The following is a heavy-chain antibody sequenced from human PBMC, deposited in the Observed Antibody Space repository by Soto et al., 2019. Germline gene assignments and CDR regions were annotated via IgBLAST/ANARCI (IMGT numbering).Heavy chain of an antibody. CDR2: INAGKGNT. D-gene: IGHD3-16*01. J-gene: IGHJ6*02. V-gene: IGHV1-3*01. Sequence: QVQLVQSGAEVKKPGASVMVSCKASGYTFVNYAIHWVRQAPGQKFEWMGWINAGKGNTRSLQKFQDRLTFTCDTAATTGYMELGSLKTEVTAVYVCARDLSGWGLTNGHFGVDVWGQGTTVIVSS. CDR3: ARDLSGWGLTNGHFGVDV. CDR1: GYTFVNYA.